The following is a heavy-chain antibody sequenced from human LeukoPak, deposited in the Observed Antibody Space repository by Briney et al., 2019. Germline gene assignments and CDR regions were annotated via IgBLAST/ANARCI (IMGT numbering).Heavy chain of an antibody. CDR1: GDSVSSNSAA. V-gene: IGHV6-1*01. J-gene: IGHJ6*02. D-gene: IGHD3-10*01. Sequence: SQTLSLTCAISGDSVSSNSAARNWIRQSPSRGLEWLGRTYYRSKWYNDYAVSVKSRITINPDTSKNQLSLQLNSVTPEDTAVYYCARVMYYYGSGSPGYYYGMDVWGQGTTVTVSS. CDR2: TYYRSKWYN. CDR3: ARVMYYYGSGSPGYYYGMDV.